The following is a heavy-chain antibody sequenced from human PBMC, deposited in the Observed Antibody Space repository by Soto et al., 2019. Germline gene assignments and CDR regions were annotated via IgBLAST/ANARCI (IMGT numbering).Heavy chain of an antibody. CDR2: ISGSGDRT. CDR1: GFSFSKYA. CDR3: AKDTLFYYDSSGYLRNYYFDY. Sequence: TGGSLRLSCAVSGFSFSKYAMSWVRQGPGKGLEWVSGISGSGDRTYYAESVKGRFTISRDNSQNTLYLQMNSLRAEDTAVYYCAKDTLFYYDSSGYLRNYYFDYWGQGTLVTVSS. V-gene: IGHV3-23*01. J-gene: IGHJ4*02. D-gene: IGHD3-22*01.